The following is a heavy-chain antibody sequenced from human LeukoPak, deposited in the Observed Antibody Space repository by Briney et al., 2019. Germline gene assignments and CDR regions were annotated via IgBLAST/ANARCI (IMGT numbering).Heavy chain of an antibody. D-gene: IGHD1-26*01. J-gene: IGHJ4*02. Sequence: GGSLRLSCAASGFTVSNNYMSWVRQAPGKGLEWVSVIYSGGSTYYADSVKGRFTISRDNSKNTLYLQMNSLRAEDTAVYYCARDGGSGTSWSYFDYWGQGTLVTVSS. CDR1: GFTVSNNY. CDR3: ARDGGSGTSWSYFDY. V-gene: IGHV3-66*01. CDR2: IYSGGST.